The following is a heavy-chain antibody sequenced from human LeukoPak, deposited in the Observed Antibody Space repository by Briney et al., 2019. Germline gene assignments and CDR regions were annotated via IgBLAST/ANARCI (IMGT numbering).Heavy chain of an antibody. CDR1: GFTFSDYY. CDR2: ISSSGSTI. Sequence: GGSLRLSCAASGFTFSDYYMSWIRQAPGKGLEWVSYISSSGSTIYYADSVKGRFTISRDNAKNSLYLQMNSLRAEDTAVYYCAKEIAAALHYYYYYYYMDVWGKGTTVTISS. J-gene: IGHJ6*03. CDR3: AKEIAAALHYYYYYYYMDV. V-gene: IGHV3-11*01. D-gene: IGHD6-13*01.